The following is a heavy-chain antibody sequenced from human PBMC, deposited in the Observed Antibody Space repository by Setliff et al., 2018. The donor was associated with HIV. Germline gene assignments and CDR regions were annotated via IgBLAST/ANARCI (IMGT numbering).Heavy chain of an antibody. J-gene: IGHJ6*02. CDR3: ARDHCSSSGCYEYSYYGMDV. Sequence: SETLSLTCTVSGGSIISSTYYWGWIRQPPGKGLEWIGNIYYSGSTNYNPSLKGRVTMSVDTSKNQFSLNLSFVTAADTAVYYCARDHCSSSGCYEYSYYGMDVWGQGTTVTVSS. CDR1: GGSIISSTYY. D-gene: IGHD2-2*01. CDR2: IYYSGST. V-gene: IGHV4-39*07.